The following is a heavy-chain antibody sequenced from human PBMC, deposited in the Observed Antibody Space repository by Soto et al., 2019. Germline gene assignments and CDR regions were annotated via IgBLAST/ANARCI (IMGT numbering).Heavy chain of an antibody. CDR2: IYYIGNT. J-gene: IGHJ4*01. D-gene: IGHD4-17*01. CDR1: NGSISSRSSY. Sequence: QLQLQESGSGLVKPSETLSLTCTVSNGSISSRSSYRGWIRQTPGKGLEWIGSIYYIGNTYYNPSLKSRVTISIDTSKTQFSLKLNSVTAADTAVYFCGGQDYGAKGYYFENCG. V-gene: IGHV4-39*01. CDR3: GGQDYGAKGYYFEN.